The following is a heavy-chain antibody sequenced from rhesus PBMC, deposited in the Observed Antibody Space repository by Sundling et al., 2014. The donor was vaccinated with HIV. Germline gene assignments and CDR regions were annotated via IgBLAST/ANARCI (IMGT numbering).Heavy chain of an antibody. CDR2: ISYDGSKK. Sequence: EVHLVESGGGLVQPGGSLRLSCVASGFTFSSYGMHWVRQAPGNGLEWMGVISYDGSKKYYADSVKDRFTISRDNSKNMLYLQMNNLKLEDTAVYFCARVHPQYLDWLLYWDLDYWGQGVLVTVSS. CDR3: ARVHPQYLDWLLYWDLDY. J-gene: IGHJ4*01. V-gene: IGHV3-54*02. CDR1: GFTFSSYG. D-gene: IGHD3-3*01.